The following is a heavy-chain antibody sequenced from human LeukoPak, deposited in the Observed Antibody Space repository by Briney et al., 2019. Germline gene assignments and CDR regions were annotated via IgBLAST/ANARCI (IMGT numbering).Heavy chain of an antibody. Sequence: GGSLRLSCAASGNYWMHWVRQAPGKGLVWVPHINSDGSWTSYADSVKGRFTISRDISTDTLWLQMDSLRTEDTAVYYCAKGPLRGTAAAIDYWGQGTLVTVSS. CDR1: GNYW. CDR2: INSDGSWT. J-gene: IGHJ4*02. D-gene: IGHD2-2*01. CDR3: AKGPLRGTAAAIDY. V-gene: IGHV3-74*01.